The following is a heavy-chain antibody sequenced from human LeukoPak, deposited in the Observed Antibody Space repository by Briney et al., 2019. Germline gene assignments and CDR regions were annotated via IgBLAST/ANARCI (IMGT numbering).Heavy chain of an antibody. CDR3: ARTGDRGYSYGNDY. D-gene: IGHD5-18*01. CDR1: GGTFSSYA. Sequence: ASVKVSCKASGGTFSSYAISWVRQAPGQGLEWMGGIIPIFGTANYAQKFQGRVTITADESTSTAYLELRSLRSEEMAVYYCARTGDRGYSYGNDYWGQGTVVSVSS. J-gene: IGHJ4*02. CDR2: IIPIFGTA. V-gene: IGHV1-69*13.